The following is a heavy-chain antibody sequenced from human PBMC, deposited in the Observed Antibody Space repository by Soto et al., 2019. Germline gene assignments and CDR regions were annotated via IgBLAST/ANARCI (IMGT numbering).Heavy chain of an antibody. CDR3: ASLSSWSPYYYYYGMDV. J-gene: IGHJ6*02. D-gene: IGHD6-13*01. CDR2: IYPGDSDT. CDR1: GYSFTSYW. V-gene: IGHV5-51*01. Sequence: GESLKISCKGSGYSFTSYWIGWVRQMPGKGLEWMGIIYPGDSDTRYSPSFQGQVTISADKSISTAYLQWSSLKASDTAMYYCASLSSWSPYYYYYGMDVWGQGTTVTVSS.